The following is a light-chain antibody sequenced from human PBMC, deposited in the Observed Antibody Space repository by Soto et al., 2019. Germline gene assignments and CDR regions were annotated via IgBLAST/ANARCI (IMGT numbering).Light chain of an antibody. J-gene: IGKJ3*01. Sequence: EIVLTQSPGTLSLSPGERATLSCRASQSVSSINLAWYQQKPGQAPRLLIYGASSRATGIPDRFSGSGSGTDFTLTISILEPEDFAVYYCQQYGSSPFTFGPGTKVDI. V-gene: IGKV3-20*01. CDR2: GAS. CDR1: QSVSSIN. CDR3: QQYGSSPFT.